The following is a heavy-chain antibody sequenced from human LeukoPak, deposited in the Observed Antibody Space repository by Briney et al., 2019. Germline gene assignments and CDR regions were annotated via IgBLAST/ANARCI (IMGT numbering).Heavy chain of an antibody. CDR1: PFNSNNYW. J-gene: IGHJ4*02. CDR2: INRDGSEI. D-gene: IGHD6-25*01. V-gene: IGHV3-7*01. Sequence: QPGGSLRLSCAVFPFNSNNYWMSWVRQAPGKGLEWVANINRDGSEITYVDSVKGRFTISRDNAKNSLYLQMNSLRAEDTAVYYCAEDPGFNSALWGRGTLVTVSS. CDR3: AEDPGFNSAL.